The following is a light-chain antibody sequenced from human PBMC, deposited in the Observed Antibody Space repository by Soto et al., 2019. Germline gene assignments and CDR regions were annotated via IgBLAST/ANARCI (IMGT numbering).Light chain of an antibody. CDR1: QTVNNNY. CDR3: QQYSDLPMT. Sequence: DIVLTQPPGTLSLSPGERAILSCRASQTVNNNYLAWCLQKPGQAPRLLVYGASRRATGIPDRFSGSASGTDFTLTISRLEPEDFAVYFCQQYSDLPMTFGQGTRLEIK. J-gene: IGKJ5*01. CDR2: GAS. V-gene: IGKV3-20*01.